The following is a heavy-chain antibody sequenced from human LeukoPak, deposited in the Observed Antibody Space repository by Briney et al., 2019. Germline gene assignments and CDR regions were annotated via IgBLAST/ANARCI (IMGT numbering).Heavy chain of an antibody. D-gene: IGHD6-19*01. J-gene: IGHJ4*02. CDR3: AVRIAVATLFDY. CDR1: GGTFSSYA. Sequence: ASVKVSCKASGGTFSSYAISWVRQAPGQGLEWMGGIIPIFGTANYAQKFQGRVTITTDESTSTAYMELSSLRSEDTAVYYCAVRIAVATLFDYWGQGTLVTVSS. V-gene: IGHV1-69*05. CDR2: IIPIFGTA.